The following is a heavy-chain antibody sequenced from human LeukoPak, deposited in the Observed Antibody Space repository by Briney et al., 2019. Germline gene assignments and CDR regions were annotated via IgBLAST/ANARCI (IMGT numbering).Heavy chain of an antibody. CDR3: GRAQRFLEWCVGYYYYMDV. CDR2: ISSSSTI. J-gene: IGHJ6*03. Sequence: AGSLTLSCAASGFTFSSYSLNWVRQPPGKGLEWVSYISSSSTIYYADSVKGRFTISRDNAKNSLYLQMNSLRAEDTAVYYCGRAQRFLEWCVGYYYYMDVWGKGTTVTVSS. CDR1: GFTFSSYS. V-gene: IGHV3-48*01. D-gene: IGHD3-3*01.